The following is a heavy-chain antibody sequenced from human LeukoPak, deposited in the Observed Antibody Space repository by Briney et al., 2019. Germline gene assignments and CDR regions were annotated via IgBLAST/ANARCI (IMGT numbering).Heavy chain of an antibody. CDR1: GFTFSSYD. CDR2: IGTAGDT. J-gene: IGHJ4*02. D-gene: IGHD3-10*01. V-gene: IGHV3-13*01. Sequence: GGSLRLSCAASGFTFSSYDMHWVRQATGKGLEWVSAIGTAGDTYYPGSVKGRFTISRENAKNSLYLQMNSLRAGDTAVYYCARGPRTMVRGVIHFDYWGQGTLVTVSS. CDR3: ARGPRTMVRGVIHFDY.